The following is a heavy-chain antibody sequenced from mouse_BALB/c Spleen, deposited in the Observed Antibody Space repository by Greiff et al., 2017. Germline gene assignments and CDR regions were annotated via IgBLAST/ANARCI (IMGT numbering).Heavy chain of an antibody. J-gene: IGHJ4*01. CDR1: GFTFSSFG. D-gene: IGHD1-1*02. CDR2: ISSGSSTI. V-gene: IGHV5-17*02. CDR3: ARAGYGAMDD. Sequence: EVQWVESGAGLVQPGGSRKLSCAASGFTFSSFGMHWVRQAPGKGLEWVAYISSGSSTIYYADTVKGRFTITRDNPKNTLFLQVTSLTSEDTAVYYCARAGYGAMDDWGQGTSVTVSS.